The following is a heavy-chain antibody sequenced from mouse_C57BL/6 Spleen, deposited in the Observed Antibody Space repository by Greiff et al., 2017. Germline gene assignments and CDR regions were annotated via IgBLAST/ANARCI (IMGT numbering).Heavy chain of an antibody. CDR3: ARIYYGKRDYAMDY. D-gene: IGHD2-1*01. V-gene: IGHV1-82*01. Sequence: VQLQQSGPVLVKPGASVKMSCKASGYTFTDYYMNWVKQSHGKSLEWIGRIYPGDGDTNYNGKFKGKATLTADKSSSTAYMQLSSLTSEDSAVYFCARIYYGKRDYAMDYWGQGTSVTVSS. CDR2: IYPGDGDT. J-gene: IGHJ4*01. CDR1: GYTFTDYY.